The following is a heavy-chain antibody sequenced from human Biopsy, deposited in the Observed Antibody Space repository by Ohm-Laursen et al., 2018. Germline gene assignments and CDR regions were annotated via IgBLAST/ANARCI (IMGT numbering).Heavy chain of an antibody. CDR1: RDPISNYY. CDR3: ARMPHFDY. Sequence: SQTLSLTCTVSRDPISNYYWTWIRKSPGKGLEWLAYISYTGGITSNPSLNGRATMSLDTSKNQFSLRLIYVTAADTALYYCARMPHFDYWGQGILVTVSS. D-gene: IGHD2-2*01. CDR2: ISYTGGI. V-gene: IGHV4-59*01. J-gene: IGHJ4*02.